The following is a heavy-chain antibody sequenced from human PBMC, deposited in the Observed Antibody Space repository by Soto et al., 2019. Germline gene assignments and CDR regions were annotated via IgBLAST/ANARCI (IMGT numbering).Heavy chain of an antibody. Sequence: SETLSLTCTVSCGSFSSTNHYWGWIRQPPGKGLEWIGDIYYSGMTRYNPSLKSRVTISVDTSKDQFSLKLTSVTAADTAVYYCARHGYYYDSTGYYYFVWGQGTQVPVSS. J-gene: IGHJ4*02. D-gene: IGHD3-22*01. CDR1: CGSFSSTNHY. CDR2: IYYSGMT. V-gene: IGHV4-39*01. CDR3: ARHGYYYDSTGYYYFV.